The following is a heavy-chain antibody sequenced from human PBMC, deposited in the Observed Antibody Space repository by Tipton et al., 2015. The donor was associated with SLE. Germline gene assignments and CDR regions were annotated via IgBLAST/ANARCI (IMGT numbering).Heavy chain of an antibody. D-gene: IGHD3-10*01. Sequence: SLRLSCAASGFTFSSYAMHWVRQAPGKGLEWVVVISYDGSNKYYADSVKGRFTISRDNSKNTLYLQMNSLRAEDTAVYYCAREWEAGPYYYGSGSYFDYWGQGTLVTVSS. CDR1: GFTFSSYA. CDR3: AREWEAGPYYYGSGSYFDY. CDR2: ISYDGSNK. V-gene: IGHV3-30*04. J-gene: IGHJ4*02.